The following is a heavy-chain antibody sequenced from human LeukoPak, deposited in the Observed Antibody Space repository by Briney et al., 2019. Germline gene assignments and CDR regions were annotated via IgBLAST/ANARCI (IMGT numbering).Heavy chain of an antibody. CDR1: GGTFSSYA. J-gene: IGHJ6*03. Sequence: ASLKLSCKASGGTFSSYAISWVRQAPGHGLEWMGGIIPIFGTANYAQKFQGRVTITADESTSTAYMELSSLRSEDTAVYYCARLSDSSYDYMDFWGKGTTVTVSS. CDR3: ARLSDSSYDYMDF. D-gene: IGHD3-22*01. CDR2: IIPIFGTA. V-gene: IGHV1-69*13.